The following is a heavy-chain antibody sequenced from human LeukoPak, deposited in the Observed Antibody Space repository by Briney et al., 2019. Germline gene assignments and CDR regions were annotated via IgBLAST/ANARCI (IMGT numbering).Heavy chain of an antibody. V-gene: IGHV3-7*03. Sequence: GGSLRLSCAASEFTFSSCSMNWARQAPGKGLEWVASINHNGNVNYYVDSVKGRFTISRDNAKNSLYLQMSNLRAEDTAVYFCARGGGLDVWGQGATVTVSS. CDR1: EFTFSSCS. J-gene: IGHJ6*02. CDR3: ARGGGLDV. D-gene: IGHD3-16*01. CDR2: INHNGNVN.